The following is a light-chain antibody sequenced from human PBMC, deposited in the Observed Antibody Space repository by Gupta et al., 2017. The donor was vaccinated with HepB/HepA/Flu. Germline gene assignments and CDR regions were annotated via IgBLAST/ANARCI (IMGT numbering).Light chain of an antibody. CDR2: GAS. CDR1: QSVSRNH. V-gene: IGKV3-20*01. CDR3: QQYGSLPET. J-gene: IGKJ1*01. Sequence: ENVLTQSPGTLSLSPGERASLSCRASQSVSRNHLAWYQQKPGQAPRLLIDGASRRATGIPDRISGSGSGTDFTLTISRLEPEDFAVYYCQQYGSLPETFGQGTKVEIK.